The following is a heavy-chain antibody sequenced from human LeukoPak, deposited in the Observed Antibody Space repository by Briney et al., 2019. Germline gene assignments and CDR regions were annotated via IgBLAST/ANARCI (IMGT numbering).Heavy chain of an antibody. CDR1: GYTLTELS. D-gene: IGHD1-26*01. CDR2: FDPEDGET. J-gene: IGHJ4*02. CDR3: ATQPYIVGALGAEYYFDS. Sequence: ASVKVSCKVSGYTLTELSMHWVRQAPGKGLEWMGGFDPEDGETIYAQKFQGRVTMTEDTSTDTAYMELSSLRSEDTAVYYCATQPYIVGALGAEYYFDSWGQGTLVTVSS. V-gene: IGHV1-24*01.